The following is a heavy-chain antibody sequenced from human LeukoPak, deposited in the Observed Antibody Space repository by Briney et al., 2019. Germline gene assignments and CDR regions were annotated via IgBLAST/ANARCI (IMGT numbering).Heavy chain of an antibody. V-gene: IGHV3-15*01. CDR1: GFSCKNAW. CDR3: SIAYVETRP. J-gene: IGHJ5*02. CDR2: IKSKTDGETT. Sequence: GGSLRLSCVASGFSCKNAWMTWVRQAPGKGLEWVGRIKSKTDGETTDYAAAVRSRFTISRDDSRNTMFLQMNSLEVEDTGVYYCSIAYVETRPWGQGTLVTVSS. D-gene: IGHD2-15*01.